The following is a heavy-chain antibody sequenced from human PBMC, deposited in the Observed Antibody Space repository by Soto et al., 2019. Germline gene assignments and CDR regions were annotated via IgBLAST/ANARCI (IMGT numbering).Heavy chain of an antibody. CDR3: ARDGSYDSSGDYYYYGMDV. J-gene: IGHJ6*02. CDR2: TYYRSKWYN. Sequence: SQTLSLTCAISGDSVSSNSAAWNWIRQSPSRGLEWLGRTYYRSKWYNDYAVSVKSRITINPDTSKNQFSLQLNSVTPEDTAVYYCARDGSYDSSGDYYYYGMDVWGQGTTVTVSS. CDR1: GDSVSSNSAA. V-gene: IGHV6-1*01. D-gene: IGHD3-22*01.